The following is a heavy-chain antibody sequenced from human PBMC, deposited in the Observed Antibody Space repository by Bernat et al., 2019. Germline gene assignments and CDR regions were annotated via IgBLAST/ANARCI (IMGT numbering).Heavy chain of an antibody. V-gene: IGHV3-30*01. CDR1: GFTFSSYA. J-gene: IGHJ6*03. D-gene: IGHD2-2*01. CDR3: AREPLYQLPIYYYYYYMDV. Sequence: QVQLVESGGGVVQPGRSLRLSCAASGFTFSSYAMHWVHQAPGKGLEWVAVISYDGSNKYYADSVKGRFTISRDNSKNTLYLQMNSLRAEDTAVYYCAREPLYQLPIYYYYYYMDVWGKGTTVTVSS. CDR2: ISYDGSNK.